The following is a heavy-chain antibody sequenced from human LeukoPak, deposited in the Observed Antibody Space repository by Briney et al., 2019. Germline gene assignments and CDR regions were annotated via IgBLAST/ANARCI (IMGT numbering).Heavy chain of an antibody. CDR3: AREDTAMGPPGGFDY. V-gene: IGHV4-61*02. CDR1: GSSISSGSYY. D-gene: IGHD5-18*01. Sequence: KPSQTLSLTCTVSGSSISSGSYYWSWIRQPAGKGLEWIGRIYTSGSTNYNPSLKSRVTISVDTSKNQFSLKLSSVTAADTAVYYCAREDTAMGPPGGFDYWGQGTLVTVSS. CDR2: IYTSGST. J-gene: IGHJ4*02.